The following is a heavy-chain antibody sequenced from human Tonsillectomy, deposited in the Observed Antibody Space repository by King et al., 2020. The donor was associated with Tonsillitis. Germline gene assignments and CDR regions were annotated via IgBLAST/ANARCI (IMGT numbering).Heavy chain of an antibody. CDR3: TADADWLVRY. J-gene: IGHJ4*02. Sequence: VQLVESGGGLVKPGGSLRLSCAASGFTFTNVWMSWVRQAPGKGLEWVGRIKSKIDGETTDYAAPVKGRFTISREDSKNMLYLQMNSLKTEDPAVYYCTADADWLVRYWGQGTLVTVSS. V-gene: IGHV3-15*01. CDR1: GFTFTNVW. D-gene: IGHD6-19*01. CDR2: IKSKIDGETT.